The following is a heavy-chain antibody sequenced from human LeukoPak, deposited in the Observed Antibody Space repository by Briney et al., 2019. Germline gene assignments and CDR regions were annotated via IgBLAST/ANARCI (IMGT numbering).Heavy chain of an antibody. V-gene: IGHV3-30*02. CDR2: IRYDGSNK. CDR1: GFTFSSYG. J-gene: IGHJ4*02. D-gene: IGHD5-18*01. Sequence: PGGSLRLSWAASGFTFSSYGMHWVRQAPGKGLEWVAFIRYDGSNKYYADSVKGRFTISRDNSKNTLYLQMNSLRAEDTAVYYCAKGPGYSYGHHFDYWGQGTLVTVSS. CDR3: AKGPGYSYGHHFDY.